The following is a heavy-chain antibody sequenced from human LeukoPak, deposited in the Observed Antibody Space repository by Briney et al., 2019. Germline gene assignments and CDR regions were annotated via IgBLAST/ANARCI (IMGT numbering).Heavy chain of an antibody. CDR3: ARFFDPSGGFDI. J-gene: IGHJ3*02. D-gene: IGHD3-9*01. Sequence: ASVKVSCKASGYTFTNYAMHWVRQAPGRRLEWMGWINAGNGNTRYSQKLQGRVTITRDTSASTAYMELSSLRSEDTAVYYCARFFDPSGGFDIWGQGTMVTVSS. CDR2: INAGNGNT. V-gene: IGHV1-3*01. CDR1: GYTFTNYA.